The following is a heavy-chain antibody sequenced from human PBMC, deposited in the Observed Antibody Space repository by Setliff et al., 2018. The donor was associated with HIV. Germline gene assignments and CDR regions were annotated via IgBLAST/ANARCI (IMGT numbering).Heavy chain of an antibody. CDR2: ISGSGDST. CDR1: GFTFSSYA. CDR3: ARVVYDFWSGYYGPYYYYMDV. J-gene: IGHJ6*03. D-gene: IGHD3-3*01. V-gene: IGHV3-23*01. Sequence: GGSLRLSCAASGFTFSSYAMSWVRQAPGKGLEWVSAISGSGDSTYYADSVKGRFAISRDNAKNSLYLQMNSLRAEDTAVYYCARVVYDFWSGYYGPYYYYMDVWGKGTTVTVS.